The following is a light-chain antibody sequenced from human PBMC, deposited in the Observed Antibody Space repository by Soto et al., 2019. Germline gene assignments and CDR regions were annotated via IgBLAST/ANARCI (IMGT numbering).Light chain of an antibody. CDR3: QQYYSSALT. V-gene: IGKV4-1*01. J-gene: IGKJ4*01. CDR2: WAS. CDR1: QSVSYSSDKRNC. Sequence: DIVMTQSPDSLAVSLGERATINCKSSQSVSYSSDKRNCLAWYQQKPGLPPALLIYWASTRASGVPDRFSGTVSGTDFALTISSLQAEDVAVYSCQQYYSSALTFGGGTKWELK.